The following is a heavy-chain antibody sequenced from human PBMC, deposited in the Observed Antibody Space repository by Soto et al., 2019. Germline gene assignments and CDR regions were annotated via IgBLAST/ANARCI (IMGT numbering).Heavy chain of an antibody. Sequence: SETLSLTCAVYGGSFSGYYWSWIRQPPGKGLEWIGEINHSGSTNYNPSLKSRVTISVDTSKNQFSLKLSSVAAADTAVYYCARGIVVVPAASAYYFDYWGQGTLVTVSS. CDR3: ARGIVVVPAASAYYFDY. CDR1: GGSFSGYY. J-gene: IGHJ4*02. D-gene: IGHD2-2*01. CDR2: INHSGST. V-gene: IGHV4-34*01.